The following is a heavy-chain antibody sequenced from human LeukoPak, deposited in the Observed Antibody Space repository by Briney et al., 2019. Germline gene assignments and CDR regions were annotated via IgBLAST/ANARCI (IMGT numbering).Heavy chain of an antibody. CDR2: IYYSGST. CDR3: ARDQSSWFDP. CDR1: GGSISSYY. V-gene: IGHV4-59*01. Sequence: SETLSLTCTVSGGSISSYYWSWIRQPPPKVLQWIGYIYYSGSTNYNPSLKSRVTISVDTSKNQFSLKLSSVTAADTAVYYCARDQSSWFDPWGQGTLVTVSS. J-gene: IGHJ5*02.